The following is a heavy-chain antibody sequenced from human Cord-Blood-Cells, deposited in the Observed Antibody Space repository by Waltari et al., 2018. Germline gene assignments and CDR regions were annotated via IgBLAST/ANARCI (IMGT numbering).Heavy chain of an antibody. V-gene: IGHV4-34*01. J-gene: IGHJ3*02. D-gene: IGHD2-2*01. CDR1: GGSFSGYY. CDR3: ARFLTRPVRYCSSTSCSDAFDI. CDR2: INHSGST. Sequence: QVQLQQWGAGLLKPSETLSLTCAVYGGSFSGYYWSWIRQPPGKGLEWIGEINHSGSTNYSPSLKSRVTISVDTSKNQFSLKLSSVTAADTAVYYCARFLTRPVRYCSSTSCSDAFDIWGQGTMVTVSS.